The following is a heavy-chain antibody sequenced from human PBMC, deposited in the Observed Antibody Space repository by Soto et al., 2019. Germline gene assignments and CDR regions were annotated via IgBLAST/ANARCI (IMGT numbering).Heavy chain of an antibody. CDR3: ARGRYGDY. CDR1: GYAFTTYG. Sequence: QVHLVQSGAEVKKPGASVKVSCKGSGYAFTTYGITWVRQAPGQGLEWMGWISAHNGNTNYAQKHQGRVTVTRATSTSTAYMELRSLRSDDTAVYYCARGRYGDYWGQGALVTVSS. D-gene: IGHD1-1*01. J-gene: IGHJ4*02. V-gene: IGHV1-18*01. CDR2: ISAHNGNT.